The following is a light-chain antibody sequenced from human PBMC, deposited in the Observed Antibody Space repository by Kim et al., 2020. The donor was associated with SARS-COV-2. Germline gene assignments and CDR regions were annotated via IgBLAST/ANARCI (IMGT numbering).Light chain of an antibody. V-gene: IGLV3-19*01. J-gene: IGLJ1*01. Sequence: SSELTQDPAVSVALGQTVRITCQGDSLRSYYASWYQQKPGQAPVLVIYGKNNRPSGIPDRFSGSSSGNTASLTITVAQAEDEADYYCNSRDSSGNYVFGT. CDR1: SLRSYY. CDR3: NSRDSSGNYV. CDR2: GKN.